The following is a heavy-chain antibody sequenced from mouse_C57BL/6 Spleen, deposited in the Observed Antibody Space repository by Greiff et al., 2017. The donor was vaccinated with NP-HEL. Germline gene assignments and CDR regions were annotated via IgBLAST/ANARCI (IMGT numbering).Heavy chain of an antibody. CDR2: IYPGDGDT. CDR3: ARDHYGSPDAMDY. V-gene: IGHV1-80*01. Sequence: QVQLQQSGAELVKPGASVKISCKASGYAFSSYWMNWVKQRPGKGLEWIGQIYPGDGDTNYNGKFKGKATLTADKSSSTAYMQLSSLTSEDSAVYFCARDHYGSPDAMDYWGQGTSVTVSS. D-gene: IGHD1-1*01. CDR1: GYAFSSYW. J-gene: IGHJ4*01.